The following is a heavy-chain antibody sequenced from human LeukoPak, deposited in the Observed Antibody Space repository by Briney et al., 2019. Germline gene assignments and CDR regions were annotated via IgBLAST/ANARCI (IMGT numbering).Heavy chain of an antibody. Sequence: GGSLRLSCAASGFTVRSNYMSWVRQAPGKGLEWVSVIYSGGSTYYADSVKSRFTISRDNSKNTLYLQMNSLRAEDTAVYYCARARSGGTDYWGQGTLVTVSS. CDR1: GFTVRSNY. CDR3: ARARSGGTDY. D-gene: IGHD2-15*01. V-gene: IGHV3-53*01. J-gene: IGHJ4*02. CDR2: IYSGGST.